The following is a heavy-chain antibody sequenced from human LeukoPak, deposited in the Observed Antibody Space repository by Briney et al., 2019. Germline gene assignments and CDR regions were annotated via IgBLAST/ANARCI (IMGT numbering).Heavy chain of an antibody. CDR3: ARVRVGATFDY. D-gene: IGHD1-26*01. CDR2: IIPIFGTA. V-gene: IGHV1-69*13. CDR1: GGTFSSYA. Sequence: ASVRVSCKASGGTFSSYAISWVRQAPGQGLEWMGGIIPIFGTANYAQKFQGRVTITADESTSTAYMELSSLRSEDTAVYYCARVRVGATFDYWGQGTLVTVSS. J-gene: IGHJ4*02.